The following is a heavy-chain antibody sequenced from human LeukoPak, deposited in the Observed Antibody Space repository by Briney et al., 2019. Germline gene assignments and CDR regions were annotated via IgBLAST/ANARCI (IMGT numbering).Heavy chain of an antibody. CDR2: IYYSGST. D-gene: IGHD2-15*01. V-gene: IGHV4-39*01. CDR3: ARRGGYCSGGSCCYWFDP. J-gene: IGHJ5*02. Sequence: SETLSLTCTVSGVSISSSSYYWDWIRQPPGKGLEWIGSIYYSGSTYYNASLKSRVTISVDTSKNQFSLKLSSVTVADTAVYYCARRGGYCSGGSCCYWFDPWGQGTLVTVSS. CDR1: GVSISSSSYY.